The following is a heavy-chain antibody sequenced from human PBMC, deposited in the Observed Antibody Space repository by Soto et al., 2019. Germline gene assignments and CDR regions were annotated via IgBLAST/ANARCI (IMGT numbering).Heavy chain of an antibody. Sequence: EVQLVESGGGLVQPGGSLRLSCAVSGFTFSNYWMSWVRQAPGKGLEWVANIKKDGSEKYYVDSVKGRFTISRDNAKNSLCLQMDSMRAEVTAVYYCASKLYSDLNYLGQGTLVT. CDR3: ASKLYSDLNY. D-gene: IGHD4-17*01. J-gene: IGHJ4*02. CDR2: IKKDGSEK. CDR1: GFTFSNYW. V-gene: IGHV3-7*01.